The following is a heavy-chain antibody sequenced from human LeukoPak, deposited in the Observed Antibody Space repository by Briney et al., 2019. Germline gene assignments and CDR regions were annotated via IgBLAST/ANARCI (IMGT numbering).Heavy chain of an antibody. D-gene: IGHD2-8*02. CDR2: ISGSGGST. V-gene: IGHV3-23*01. J-gene: IGHJ5*02. CDR1: GFTFSSYA. Sequence: NPGESLRLSCAASGFTFSSYAMSWVRQAPGKGLEWVSAISGSGGSTYYADSVKGRFTISRDNSKNTLYLQMNSLRAEDTAVYYCAKTGASGLTVDPWGQGTLVTVSS. CDR3: AKTGASGLTVDP.